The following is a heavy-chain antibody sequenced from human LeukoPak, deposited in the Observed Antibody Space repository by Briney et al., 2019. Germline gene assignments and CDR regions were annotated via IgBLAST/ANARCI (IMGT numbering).Heavy chain of an antibody. CDR1: GVTLSPYG. Sequence: GSSLRLSCAASGVTLSPYGMHWVRQARGKGLEWVAVISYEGRTQHYADSEKGRFIISRDNPRNTLYLQMNILRTEATAVYYCAKEGTPHVSTWYALWGQGTQVIVSS. J-gene: IGHJ4*02. CDR2: ISYEGRTQ. D-gene: IGHD6-13*01. V-gene: IGHV3-30*18. CDR3: AKEGTPHVSTWYAL.